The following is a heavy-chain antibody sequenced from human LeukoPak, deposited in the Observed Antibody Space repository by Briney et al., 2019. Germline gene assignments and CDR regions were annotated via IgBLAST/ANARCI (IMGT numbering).Heavy chain of an antibody. V-gene: IGHV3-23*01. CDR1: GFTFSSYA. J-gene: IGHJ6*03. CDR2: ISGSGGST. CDR3: AKGGGGRRHYYYYMDV. Sequence: PGGSLRLSCAASGFTFSSYAMSWVRQAPGKGLEWVSAISGSGGSTYYADSVKGRFTISRDNSKNTLYLQMNSLRAEDTAVYYCAKGGGGRRHYYYYMDVWGKGTTVTVSS. D-gene: IGHD2-15*01.